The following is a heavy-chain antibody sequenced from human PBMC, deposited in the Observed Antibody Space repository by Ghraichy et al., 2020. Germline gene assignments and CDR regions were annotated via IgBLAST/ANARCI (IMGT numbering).Heavy chain of an antibody. D-gene: IGHD2/OR15-2a*01. CDR3: TTLGLSEP. CDR2: IRSKADGGTT. CDR1: GFTFSNAW. J-gene: IGHJ5*02. Sequence: GGSLRLSCAASGFTFSNAWMSWVRQAPGKGLEWLGRIRSKADGGTTDYAAPVKGRFFFSRDDSKDTLYLQMNSLKTADTAVYYCTTLGLSEPWGQGTLVTVSS. V-gene: IGHV3-15*01.